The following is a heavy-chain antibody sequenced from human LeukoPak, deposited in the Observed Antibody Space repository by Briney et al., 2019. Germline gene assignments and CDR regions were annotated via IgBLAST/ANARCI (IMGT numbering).Heavy chain of an antibody. D-gene: IGHD6-19*01. CDR2: ISWNSGRT. V-gene: IGHV3-9*03. Sequence: GRSLRLSCTASGFTFDDYAMQWVRQVPGKGLEWVSGISWNSGRTDYADSVKGRFTISRDNAKNSLYLQMNSVRAEDMALYYCAKDMGYSSTGAFDIWGQGTMVSVSS. CDR1: GFTFDDYA. J-gene: IGHJ3*02. CDR3: AKDMGYSSTGAFDI.